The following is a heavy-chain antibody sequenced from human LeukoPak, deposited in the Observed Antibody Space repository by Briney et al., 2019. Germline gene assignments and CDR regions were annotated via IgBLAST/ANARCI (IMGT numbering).Heavy chain of an antibody. Sequence: GALRLSCAASGFTFSSYWMNWVRPAPGKGLEWVSYISSSSSTIYYADSVKGRFTISRDNAKNSLYLQMNSLRAEETAVYYCARDIGSADIWGQGTMVTVSS. CDR2: ISSSSSTI. V-gene: IGHV3-48*04. CDR1: GFTFSSYW. D-gene: IGHD2-15*01. J-gene: IGHJ3*02. CDR3: ARDIGSADI.